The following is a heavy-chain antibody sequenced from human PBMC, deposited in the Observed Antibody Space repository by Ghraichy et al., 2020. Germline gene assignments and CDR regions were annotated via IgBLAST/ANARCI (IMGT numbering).Heavy chain of an antibody. D-gene: IGHD3-16*01. V-gene: IGHV6-1*01. CDR3: ARVGDYYFDY. J-gene: IGHJ4*02. CDR2: TYYRSKWYN. CDR1: VDSVSSNSAS. Sequence: SQTLSLTCAISVDSVSSNSASWNCIRQSPSRGLEWLGRTYYRSKWYNHYAVSVKSRITINPDTSKNQFSLQLNSVTPEDTAVYYCARVGDYYFDYWGQGTLVTVSS.